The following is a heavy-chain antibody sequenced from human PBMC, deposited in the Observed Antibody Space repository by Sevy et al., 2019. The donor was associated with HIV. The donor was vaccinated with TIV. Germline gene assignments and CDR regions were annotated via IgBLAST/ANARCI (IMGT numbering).Heavy chain of an antibody. Sequence: SETLSLTCIVSGGSISDYYWSWIRQPPAKGPEWIGYFQYSGSTKYNPSLKSRVTISVDTSKNQFSLKLSSVTAADTAVYYCARVNYDSSGYYPTDYGMDVWGQGTTVTVSS. CDR1: GGSISDYY. CDR2: FQYSGST. V-gene: IGHV4-59*01. CDR3: ARVNYDSSGYYPTDYGMDV. J-gene: IGHJ6*02. D-gene: IGHD3-22*01.